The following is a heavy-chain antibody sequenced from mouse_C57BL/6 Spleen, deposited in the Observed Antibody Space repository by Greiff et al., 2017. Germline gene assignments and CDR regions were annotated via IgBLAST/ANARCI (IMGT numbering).Heavy chain of an antibody. CDR2: IDPSDSET. CDR1: GYTFTSYW. D-gene: IGHD2-5*01. J-gene: IGHJ4*01. CDR3: ATYYSNYDAMDY. Sequence: VQLQESGAELVRPGSSVKLSCKASGYTFTSYWMHWVKQRPIQGLEWIGNIDPSDSETHYNQKFKDKATLTVDKSSSTAYMQLSSLTSEDSAVYYCATYYSNYDAMDYWGQGTSVTVSS. V-gene: IGHV1-52*01.